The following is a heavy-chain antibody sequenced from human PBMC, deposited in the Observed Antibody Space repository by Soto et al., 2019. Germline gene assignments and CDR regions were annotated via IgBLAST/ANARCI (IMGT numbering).Heavy chain of an antibody. J-gene: IGHJ4*02. CDR2: ISYDGSNK. CDR3: ARAFSSGSLYYFDY. Sequence: GGSLRLSCAASGFTFSSYAMHWVRQAPGKGLEWVAVISYDGSNKYYADSVKGRFTISRDNSKNTLYLQMNSLRAEDTAVYYCARAFSSGSLYYFDYWGQGTLVTVSS. D-gene: IGHD1-26*01. CDR1: GFTFSSYA. V-gene: IGHV3-30*04.